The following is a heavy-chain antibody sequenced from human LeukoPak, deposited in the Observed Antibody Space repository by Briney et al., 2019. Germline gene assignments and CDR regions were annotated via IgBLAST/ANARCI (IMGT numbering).Heavy chain of an antibody. CDR3: AVEFSKLLDY. CDR1: GFTLRSEW. D-gene: IGHD2-15*01. V-gene: IGHV3-7*01. J-gene: IGHJ4*02. CDR2: IKPDGSAT. Sequence: GGSLRLSCAASGFTLRSEWMSWLRQTPEKGLEWVANIKPDGSATAYVDSVKGRFTISRDNAKNSLFLQMNSLRAEDTAVYYCAVEFSKLLDYWGQGTLVTVSS.